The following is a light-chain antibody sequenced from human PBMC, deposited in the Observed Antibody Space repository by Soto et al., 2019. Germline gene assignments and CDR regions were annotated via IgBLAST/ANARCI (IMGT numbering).Light chain of an antibody. CDR1: SSDVGAYHF. J-gene: IGLJ1*01. Sequence: QSALTQPASVSGSPGQSITISCTGTSSDVGAYHFVSWYQHHPGRAPKLIIYDVTIRPSGVSNRFSGSKSGNTASLTISGLQAEDEADYYCSSYTTSAPYVFGSGTKLTVL. V-gene: IGLV2-14*03. CDR2: DVT. CDR3: SSYTTSAPYV.